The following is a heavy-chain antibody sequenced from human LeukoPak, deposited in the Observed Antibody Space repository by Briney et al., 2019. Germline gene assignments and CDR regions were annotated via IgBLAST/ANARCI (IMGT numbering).Heavy chain of an antibody. V-gene: IGHV3-23*01. CDR2: ISGSGGST. J-gene: IGHJ5*02. CDR1: GFTFSSYA. CDR3: AKEYYYDIFFLFDP. D-gene: IGHD3-22*01. Sequence: PGGSPRLSCAASGFTFSSYAMSWVRQAPGKGLEWVSAISGSGGSTYYADSVKGRFTIFRDNSKNTLYLQMNSLRAEDTAVYYCAKEYYYDIFFLFDPWGQGTLVTVSS.